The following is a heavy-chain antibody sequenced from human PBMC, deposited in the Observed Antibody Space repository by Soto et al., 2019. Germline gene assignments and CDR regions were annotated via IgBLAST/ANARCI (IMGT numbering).Heavy chain of an antibody. Sequence: GGSLSLSCAASGFTFSSYAMSWVRQAPGKGLEWVSAISGSGGSTYYADSVKGRFTISRDNSKNTLYLQMNSLRAEDTAVYYCAKDPDILTGYYRHYYYYMDVWGKGTTVTVSS. V-gene: IGHV3-23*01. J-gene: IGHJ6*03. CDR2: ISGSGGST. CDR3: AKDPDILTGYYRHYYYYMDV. D-gene: IGHD3-9*01. CDR1: GFTFSSYA.